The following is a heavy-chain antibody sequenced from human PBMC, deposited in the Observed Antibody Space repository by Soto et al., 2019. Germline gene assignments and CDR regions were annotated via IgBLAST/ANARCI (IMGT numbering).Heavy chain of an antibody. Sequence: EVQLLESGGGLVQPGGSLRLSCAASGFTGGNNYMNWVRQAPGKGLEWVSVIYSGGRTDYADSVKGRFPISRESSKNTLFRPMNSLRAEDTAIYYGAARAVDATRWGEGTLVTASS. CDR2: IYSGGRT. D-gene: IGHD6-19*01. J-gene: IGHJ4*02. CDR1: GFTGGNNY. CDR3: AARAVDATR. V-gene: IGHV3-66*01.